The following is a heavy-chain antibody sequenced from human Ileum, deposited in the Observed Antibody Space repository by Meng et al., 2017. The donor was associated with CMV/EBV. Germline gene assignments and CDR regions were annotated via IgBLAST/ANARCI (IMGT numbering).Heavy chain of an antibody. CDR1: GGSISEYY. Sequence: GSLRLSCTVSGGSISEYYWSWIRQPPGKGLEWVGYMYYNGSGNYNPSLKSRVTISLGTSKTQFSLKLSSVTAADTAVYYCAHGAVAGTAYWGQGTLVTVSS. D-gene: IGHD6-19*01. V-gene: IGHV4-59*01. CDR3: AHGAVAGTAY. J-gene: IGHJ4*02. CDR2: MYYNGSG.